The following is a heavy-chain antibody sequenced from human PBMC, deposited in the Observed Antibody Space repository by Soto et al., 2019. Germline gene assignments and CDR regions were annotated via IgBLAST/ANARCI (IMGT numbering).Heavy chain of an antibody. V-gene: IGHV4-39*01. Sequence: PSETLSLTCTVSGGSISSSSYYWGWIRQPPGKGLEWIGSIYYSGSTYYNPSPKSRVTISVDTSKNQFSLKLSSVAAADTAVYYCARRVRYDSSGYYDPVFDYWGQGTLVTVSS. CDR2: IYYSGST. J-gene: IGHJ4*02. CDR1: GGSISSSSYY. D-gene: IGHD3-22*01. CDR3: ARRVRYDSSGYYDPVFDY.